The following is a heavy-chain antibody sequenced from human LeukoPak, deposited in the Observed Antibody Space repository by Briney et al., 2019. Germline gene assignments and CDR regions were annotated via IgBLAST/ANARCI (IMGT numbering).Heavy chain of an antibody. CDR2: ISYDGSNK. CDR1: GFTFSSYA. V-gene: IGHV3-30-3*01. Sequence: GGSLRLSCAASGFTFSSYAMHWVRQAPGKGLEWVAVISYDGSNKYYADSVKGRFTISRDNSKNTLYLQMNSLRAEDTAVYYCARAFEYSSSSGVDYWGQGTLVTVSS. CDR3: ARAFEYSSSSGVDY. J-gene: IGHJ4*02. D-gene: IGHD6-6*01.